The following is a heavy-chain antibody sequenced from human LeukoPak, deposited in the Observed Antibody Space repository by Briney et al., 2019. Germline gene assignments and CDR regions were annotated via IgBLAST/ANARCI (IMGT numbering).Heavy chain of an antibody. J-gene: IGHJ5*02. Sequence: SETLSLTCAVSGGSISSSNWWSWVRQPPGKGLEWIGEIYHSGSTNYNPSLKSRVTISVDKSKNQFSLKLSSVTAADTAVYYCAREMFGELLSGWFDPWGQGTLVTVSS. CDR3: AREMFGELLSGWFDP. V-gene: IGHV4-4*02. CDR1: GGSISSSNW. CDR2: IYHSGST. D-gene: IGHD3-10*02.